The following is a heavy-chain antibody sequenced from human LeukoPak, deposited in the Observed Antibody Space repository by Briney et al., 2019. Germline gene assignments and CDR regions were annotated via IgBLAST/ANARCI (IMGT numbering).Heavy chain of an antibody. CDR1: GFTFSSYA. CDR3: AKGPYGDYAGWYFQH. J-gene: IGHJ1*01. V-gene: IGHV3-23*01. D-gene: IGHD4-17*01. CDR2: ISGSGGST. Sequence: GGSLRLXCAASGFTFSSYAMSWDRRAPGKGLEWVSAISGSGGSTYYADSVKGRFTISRDNSKNTLYLQMNSLRAEDTAVYYCAKGPYGDYAGWYFQHWGQGTLVTVSS.